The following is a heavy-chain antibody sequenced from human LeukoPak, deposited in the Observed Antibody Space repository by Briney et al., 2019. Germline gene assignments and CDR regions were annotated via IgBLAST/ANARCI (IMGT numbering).Heavy chain of an antibody. CDR3: GRAGSVSWGYAPSRRPKGLFDF. Sequence: GGSLRLSCAASGFTFSSYGMHWVRQAPGKGLEWVAFIRYDGSNKYYADSVKGRFTISRDNAKNSLYLQMNSLRAEDTAVYYCGRAGSVSWGYAPSRRPKGLFDFWGQGTLVTVSS. D-gene: IGHD1-26*01. CDR2: IRYDGSNK. J-gene: IGHJ4*02. V-gene: IGHV3-30*02. CDR1: GFTFSSYG.